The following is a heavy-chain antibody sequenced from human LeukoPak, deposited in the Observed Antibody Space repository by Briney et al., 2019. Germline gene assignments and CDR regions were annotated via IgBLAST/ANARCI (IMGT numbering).Heavy chain of an antibody. V-gene: IGHV3-74*01. D-gene: IGHD3-10*01. CDR3: ARDRGCGNDH. Sequence: GGSLRLSCAASGFTFSSYWMHWVRQTPGKGLVWVSHISSDGSTRSYADSVKGRFTISRDNTNNTLYLQMTSLRAEDTAVYYCARDRGCGNDHWGQGTLVTVSS. CDR2: ISSDGSTR. J-gene: IGHJ5*02. CDR1: GFTFSSYW.